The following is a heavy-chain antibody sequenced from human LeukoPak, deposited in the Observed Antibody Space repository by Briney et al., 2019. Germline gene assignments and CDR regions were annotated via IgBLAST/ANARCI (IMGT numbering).Heavy chain of an antibody. J-gene: IGHJ4*02. V-gene: IGHV3-23*01. Sequence: ETLSLTCTVSGYSISSGYYWGWIRQPPGKGLEWVSAISGSGGSTYYADSVKGRFTISRDNSKNTLYLQMNSLRAEDTAVYYCAKDHWGDIVVVPAADPQGSYYFDYWGQGTLVTVSS. CDR3: AKDHWGDIVVVPAADPQGSYYFDY. D-gene: IGHD2-2*01. CDR2: ISGSGGST. CDR1: GYSISSGYY.